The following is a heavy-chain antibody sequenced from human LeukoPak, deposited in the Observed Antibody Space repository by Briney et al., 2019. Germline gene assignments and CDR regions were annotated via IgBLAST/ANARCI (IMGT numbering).Heavy chain of an antibody. CDR3: TRGGSGMTVALFDN. D-gene: IGHD4/OR15-4a*01. CDR1: GGSVSSNSAS. CDR2: TYYRSKWYN. V-gene: IGHV6-1*01. Sequence: SQTLSLTCAISGGSVSSNSASWTWIRQSPSRGLEWLGRTYYRSKWYNDYAVSVKSRITVNPDTSKNQFSLQLNSVTPDDTAVYYCTRGGSGMTVALFDNWGQGTLVTVSS. J-gene: IGHJ4*02.